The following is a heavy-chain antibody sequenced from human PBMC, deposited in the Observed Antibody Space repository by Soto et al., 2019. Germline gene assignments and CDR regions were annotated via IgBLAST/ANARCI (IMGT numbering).Heavy chain of an antibody. CDR1: GGSISSGGYY. CDR2: IYYSGST. D-gene: IGHD2-15*01. Sequence: QVQLQESGPGLVKPSQTLSLTCTVSGGSISSGGYYWSWIRQHPGKGLEWIGYIYYSGSTYYNPSLKSRVTISVDTSNNHFSLKLSSVTAADTAVYYCARGTPLEYGGKEGNWFDPWGQGTLVTVSS. J-gene: IGHJ5*02. CDR3: ARGTPLEYGGKEGNWFDP. V-gene: IGHV4-31*03.